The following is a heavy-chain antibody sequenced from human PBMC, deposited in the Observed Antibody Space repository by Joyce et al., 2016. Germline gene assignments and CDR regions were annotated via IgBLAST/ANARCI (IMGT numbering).Heavy chain of an antibody. Sequence: EVQLVESGGGLVQPGGSLRLSCAASGFTFSSYSMNWVRQAQGKGLEWVSYISSSSSTIYDADSVKGRFTISRDNAKNSLYLQMNSLRAEDTAVYYCAKADYGDKIDAFDIWGQGTMVTVSS. D-gene: IGHD4-17*01. J-gene: IGHJ3*02. CDR3: AKADYGDKIDAFDI. V-gene: IGHV3-48*01. CDR2: ISSSSSTI. CDR1: GFTFSSYS.